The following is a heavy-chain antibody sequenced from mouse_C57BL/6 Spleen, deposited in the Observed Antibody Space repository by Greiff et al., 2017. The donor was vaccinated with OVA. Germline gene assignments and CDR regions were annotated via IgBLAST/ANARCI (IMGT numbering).Heavy chain of an antibody. Sequence: QVQLQQSGPELVKPGASVKISCKASGYAFSSSWMNWVKQRPGKGLEWIGRIYPGDGDTNYNGKFKGKATLTADKSSSTAYMQLSSLTSEDSAVYFCANYYNYAMDYWGQGTSVTVSS. J-gene: IGHJ4*01. D-gene: IGHD2-12*01. V-gene: IGHV1-82*01. CDR2: IYPGDGDT. CDR3: ANYYNYAMDY. CDR1: GYAFSSSW.